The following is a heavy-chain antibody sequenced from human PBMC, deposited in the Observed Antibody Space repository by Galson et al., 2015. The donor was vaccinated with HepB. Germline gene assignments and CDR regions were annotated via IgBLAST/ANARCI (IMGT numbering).Heavy chain of an antibody. CDR2: IRSKANSYAT. Sequence: SLRLSCAASGFTFSGSAMHWVRQASGKGLEWVGRIRSKANSYATAYAASVKGRFTISRDDSKNTAYLQMNSLKTEDTTVYYCTLWFGAGRNFDYWGQGTLVTVSS. CDR1: GFTFSGSA. J-gene: IGHJ4*02. V-gene: IGHV3-73*01. CDR3: TLWFGAGRNFDY. D-gene: IGHD3-10*01.